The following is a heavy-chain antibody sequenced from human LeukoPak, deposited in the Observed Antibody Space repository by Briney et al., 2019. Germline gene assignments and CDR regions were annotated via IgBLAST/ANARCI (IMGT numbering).Heavy chain of an antibody. J-gene: IGHJ4*02. CDR1: GFTFISSA. CDR3: AADGSDYCSSTSCRPTAVAG. CDR2: IVVAIGKT. V-gene: IGHV1-58*01. Sequence: TSVKVSCKASGFTFISSAFNWVRQARGQRLEWIGWIVVAIGKTNYAQKFQERVTITRDMSTSTAYMELSSLRSEDTAVYYCAADGSDYCSSTSCRPTAVAGWGQGTLVTVSS. D-gene: IGHD2-2*01.